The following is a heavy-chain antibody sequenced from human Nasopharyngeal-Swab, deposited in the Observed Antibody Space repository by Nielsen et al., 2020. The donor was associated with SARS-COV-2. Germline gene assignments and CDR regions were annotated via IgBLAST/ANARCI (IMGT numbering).Heavy chain of an antibody. D-gene: IGHD6-13*01. V-gene: IGHV3-74*01. J-gene: IGHJ4*02. CDR3: ARDHSSSPDFDY. CDR1: GFTFSSYW. CDR2: INSDGSST. Sequence: GESLKISCAASGFTFSSYWMHWVRQAPGKGLVWVSRINSDGSSTSYADSVKGRFTISRDNAKNTLYLQMNSLRAEDTAVYYCARDHSSSPDFDYWGQGTLVTVSS.